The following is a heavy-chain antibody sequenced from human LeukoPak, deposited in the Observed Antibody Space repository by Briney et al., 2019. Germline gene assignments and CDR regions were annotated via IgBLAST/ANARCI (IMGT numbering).Heavy chain of an antibody. J-gene: IGHJ4*02. CDR3: TAGQQWLGPFDY. CDR2: IYTSGST. Sequence: PSETLSLTCTVSGGSISSSSSFWGWIRQPAGKGLEWIGRIYTSGSTNYNPSLKSRVTMSVDTSKNQFSLKLSSVTAADTAVYYCTAGQQWLGPFDYWGQGTLVTVSS. V-gene: IGHV4-61*02. D-gene: IGHD6-19*01. CDR1: GGSISSSSSF.